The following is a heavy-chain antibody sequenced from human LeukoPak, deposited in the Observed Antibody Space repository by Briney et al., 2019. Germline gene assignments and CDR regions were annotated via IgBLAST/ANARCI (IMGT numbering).Heavy chain of an antibody. CDR1: GFTFSSYW. CDR3: AKVAARFGLVVPYYYYMDV. J-gene: IGHJ6*03. CDR2: ISYDGSNK. V-gene: IGHV3-30*18. Sequence: GGSLRLSCAASGFTFSSYWMSWVRQAPGKGLEWVAVISYDGSNKYYADSVKGRFTISRDNSKNTLYLQMNSLRAEDTAVYYCAKVAARFGLVVPYYYYMDVWGKGTTVTVSS. D-gene: IGHD6-6*01.